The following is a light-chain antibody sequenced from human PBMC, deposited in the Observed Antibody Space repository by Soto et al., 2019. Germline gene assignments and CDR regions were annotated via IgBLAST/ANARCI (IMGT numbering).Light chain of an antibody. V-gene: IGKV1-39*01. CDR3: QQSSRTPWT. J-gene: IGKJ1*01. CDR1: QTISSY. Sequence: DIQMTQSPSSLSASVGDRVTITCRASQTISSYLNWYQQKPGKAPKLLIYAASTLESGVPSRFRGNRSGKDFTLPISSLQPEDFAAYYCQQSSRTPWTFGQGTKVEIK. CDR2: AAS.